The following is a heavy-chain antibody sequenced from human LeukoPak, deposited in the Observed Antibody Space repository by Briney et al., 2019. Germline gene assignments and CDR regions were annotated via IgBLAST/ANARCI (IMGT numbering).Heavy chain of an antibody. CDR2: INHSGST. D-gene: IGHD2-8*01. V-gene: IGHV4-34*01. CDR3: ARGSPYCTKGVCYFDY. Sequence: PSETLSLTCAVYGGSFSGYYWSWIRQPPGKGLEWIGEINHSGSTNYNPSLKSRVTISVDTSKNQFSLKLSSVTAADTAVYYCARGSPYCTKGVCYFDYWGQGTLVTVSS. CDR1: GGSFSGYY. J-gene: IGHJ4*02.